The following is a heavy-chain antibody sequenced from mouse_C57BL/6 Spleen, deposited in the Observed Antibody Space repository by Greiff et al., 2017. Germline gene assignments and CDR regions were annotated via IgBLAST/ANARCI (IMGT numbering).Heavy chain of an antibody. CDR3: ARTYSNYPAWFAY. J-gene: IGHJ3*01. V-gene: IGHV1-59*01. D-gene: IGHD2-5*01. CDR1: GYTFTSYC. Sequence: QVQLQQPGAELVRPGTSVKLSCKASGYTFTSYCMHWVKQRPGQGLEWIGVIDPSDSYTNYNQKFKGKATLTVDTSSSTAYMQLSSLTSEDSAVYYCARTYSNYPAWFAYWGQGTLVTVSA. CDR2: IDPSDSYT.